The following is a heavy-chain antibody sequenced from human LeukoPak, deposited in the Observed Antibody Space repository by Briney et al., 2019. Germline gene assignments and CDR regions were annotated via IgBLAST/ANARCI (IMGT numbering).Heavy chain of an antibody. J-gene: IGHJ4*02. CDR3: ARHPSYTRGWPLDY. D-gene: IGHD6-19*01. CDR2: IYLGDSET. Sequence: GESLKISCKGYRDRFSSHWIGWVRQMPGKGLEWMGIIYLGDSETRYSPSFQGQVIISADKSISTAYLQWSSLKASDTAIYYCARHPSYTRGWPLDYWGQGTLVTVSS. V-gene: IGHV5-51*01. CDR1: RDRFSSHW.